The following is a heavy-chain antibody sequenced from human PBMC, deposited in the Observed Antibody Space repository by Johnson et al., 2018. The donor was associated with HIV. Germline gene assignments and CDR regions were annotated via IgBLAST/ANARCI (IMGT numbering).Heavy chain of an antibody. Sequence: EVQLVESGGGVVQPGRSLRLSCAASGFTFSSYDMHWVRQATGKGLEWVSAIGTAGDTYYPGSVKGRFTISRENAKNSLYLQMNSLRAGDTAVYYCARARGAREWGLLPPVDAFDIWGQGTMVTVSS. J-gene: IGHJ3*02. CDR2: IGTAGDT. D-gene: IGHD1-26*01. CDR1: GFTFSSYD. CDR3: ARARGAREWGLLPPVDAFDI. V-gene: IGHV3-13*01.